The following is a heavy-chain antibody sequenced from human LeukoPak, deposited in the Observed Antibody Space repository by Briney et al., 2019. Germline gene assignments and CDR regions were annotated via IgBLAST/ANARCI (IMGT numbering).Heavy chain of an antibody. D-gene: IGHD5-24*01. Sequence: SETLSLTCTVCGGSISSYYWSWIRQPPGKGLEWIGYIYYSGSTNYNPSLKSRVTISVDTSKNQFSLKLSSVTAADTAVYYCAREVGGRDGYNAITLFDYWGQGTLVTVSS. V-gene: IGHV4-59*01. J-gene: IGHJ4*02. CDR2: IYYSGST. CDR3: AREVGGRDGYNAITLFDY. CDR1: GGSISSYY.